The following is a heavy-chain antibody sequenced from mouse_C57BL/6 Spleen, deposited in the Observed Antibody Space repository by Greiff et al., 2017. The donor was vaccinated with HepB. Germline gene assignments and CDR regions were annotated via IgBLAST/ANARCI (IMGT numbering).Heavy chain of an antibody. CDR1: GYTFTDYY. CDR2: IFPGSGST. V-gene: IGHV1-75*01. CDR3: ARESNYGSSSLFAY. D-gene: IGHD1-1*01. J-gene: IGHJ3*01. Sequence: VQLQESGPELVKPGASVKISCKASGYTFTDYYINWVKQRPGQGLEWIGWIFPGSGSTYYNEKFKGKATLTVDKSSSTAYMLLSSLTSEDSAVYFCARESNYGSSSLFAYWGQGTLVTVSA.